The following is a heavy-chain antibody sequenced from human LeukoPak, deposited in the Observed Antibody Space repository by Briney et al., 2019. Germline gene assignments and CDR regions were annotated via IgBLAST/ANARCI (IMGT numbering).Heavy chain of an antibody. D-gene: IGHD5-12*01. CDR1: GFTFSSYA. Sequence: PGGSLRLSCAASGFTFSSYAMHWVRQAPGKGLEWVAVISYDGSNKYYADSVKSRFTISRDNSKNTLYLQMNSLRAEDTAVYYCARESYDSPHAFDIWGQGTMVTVSS. V-gene: IGHV3-30-3*01. J-gene: IGHJ3*02. CDR3: ARESYDSPHAFDI. CDR2: ISYDGSNK.